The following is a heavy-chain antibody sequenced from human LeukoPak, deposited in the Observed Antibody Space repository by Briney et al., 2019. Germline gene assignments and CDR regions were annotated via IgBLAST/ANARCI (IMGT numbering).Heavy chain of an antibody. D-gene: IGHD2-21*02. J-gene: IGHJ4*02. CDR2: INPNSGGT. Sequence: ASVTVSCKASGYTFTGYYMHWVRQAPGQGLERMGWINPNSGGTNYAQKFQGRVTMTRDTSINTAYIELSRLRSDDTAVYYCARLCGAACYTPASDYWGQGTLVTVSS. CDR1: GYTFTGYY. V-gene: IGHV1-2*02. CDR3: ARLCGAACYTPASDY.